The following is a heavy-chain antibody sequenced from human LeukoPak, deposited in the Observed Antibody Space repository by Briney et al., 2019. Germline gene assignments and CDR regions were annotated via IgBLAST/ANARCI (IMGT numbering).Heavy chain of an antibody. J-gene: IGHJ4*02. V-gene: IGHV3-74*01. CDR3: ARASPGYEIDY. D-gene: IGHD5-12*01. Sequence: GGSLRLSCSASGLTFSSYWMHWVRQAPGKGLVWVSRINSDGSSTSYADSVKGRFTISRDNAKNTLYLQMNSLRAEDTAVYYCARASPGYEIDYWGQGTLVTVSS. CDR1: GLTFSSYW. CDR2: INSDGSST.